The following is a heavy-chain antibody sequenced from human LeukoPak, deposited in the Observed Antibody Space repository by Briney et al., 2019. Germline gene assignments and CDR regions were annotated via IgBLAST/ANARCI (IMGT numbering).Heavy chain of an antibody. CDR2: INSDGSST. CDR3: ARRGAAAGTGDY. D-gene: IGHD6-13*01. V-gene: IGHV3-74*01. J-gene: IGHJ4*02. Sequence: PGGSLRLSCAASGFTFSNYWMHWVRQVPGEGLVWVSRINSDGSSTSYADSVEGRFTISRDNAKNTLYLQMNSLRAEDTAVYYCARRGAAAGTGDYWGQGTLVTVSS. CDR1: GFTFSNYW.